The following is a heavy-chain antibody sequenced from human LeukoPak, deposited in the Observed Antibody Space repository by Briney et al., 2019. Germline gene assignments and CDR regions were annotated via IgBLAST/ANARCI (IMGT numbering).Heavy chain of an antibody. J-gene: IGHJ4*02. V-gene: IGHV4-59*12. Sequence: SETPSLTCTVSGGSISSNYWSWIRQPPGKGLEWIGDIYDSGSTNYNPSLNSRATISEDMSKNQFSLRLTSVTAADTAVYYCARGEITVTPYYFDYWGQGTLVTVSS. CDR1: GGSISSNY. CDR3: ARGEITVTPYYFDY. D-gene: IGHD4-17*01. CDR2: IYDSGST.